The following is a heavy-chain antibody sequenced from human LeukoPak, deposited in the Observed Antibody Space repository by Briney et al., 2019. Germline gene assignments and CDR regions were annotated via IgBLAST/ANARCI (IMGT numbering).Heavy chain of an antibody. J-gene: IGHJ5*02. Sequence: GEARQSSSHGSAYGFTNYWIIWVGPMPVRGRGYMGSIYPGDSNTSYSRTFHDQVTISAHKSITTAYLQCSSLNDSDTPMYYCASHRISDCDSGVSWWDLWGQGTLVTVSS. CDR2: IYPGDSNT. CDR1: AYGFTNYW. D-gene: IGHD2-21*02. CDR3: ASHRISDCDSGVSWWDL. V-gene: IGHV5-51*01.